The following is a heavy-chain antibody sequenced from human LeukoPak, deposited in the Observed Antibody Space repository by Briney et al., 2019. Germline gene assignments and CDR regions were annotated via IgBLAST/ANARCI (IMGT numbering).Heavy chain of an antibody. J-gene: IGHJ5*02. CDR2: INPSGGST. Sequence: ASVKVSCKASGGTFSSYAISWVRQAPGQGLEWMGIINPSGGSTSYAQKFQGRVTMTRDTSTSTVYMELSSLRSEDTAVYYCAREVGSSGWQNWFDPWGQGTLVTVSS. D-gene: IGHD6-19*01. CDR1: GGTFSSYA. V-gene: IGHV1-46*03. CDR3: AREVGSSGWQNWFDP.